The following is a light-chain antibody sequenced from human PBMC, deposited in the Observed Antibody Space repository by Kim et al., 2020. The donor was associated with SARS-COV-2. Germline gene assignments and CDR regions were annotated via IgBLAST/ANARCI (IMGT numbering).Light chain of an antibody. CDR3: QKYYTYPWT. Sequence: SSVGERVTITLRARQGIANYLAWFQQRPGKAPKSLIYAAYSLQSGVSSKFSGSGSGTDFTLTISSLQPEDFATYYSQKYYTYPWTFCQGTKGDIK. J-gene: IGKJ1*01. CDR2: AAY. V-gene: IGKV1-16*02. CDR1: QGIANY.